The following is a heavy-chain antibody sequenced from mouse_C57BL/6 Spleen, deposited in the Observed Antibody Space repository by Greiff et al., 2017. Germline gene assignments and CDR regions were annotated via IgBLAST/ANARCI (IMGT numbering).Heavy chain of an antibody. J-gene: IGHJ4*01. Sequence: QVQLQQPGAELVMPGASVKLSCKASGYTFTSYWMHWVKQRPGQGLEWIGEIDPSDSYTNYNQKFKGKSTLTVDKSSSTAYMQLSSLTSEDSAVXYCARKKSYGNSDAMDYWGQGTTVTVSS. CDR3: ARKKSYGNSDAMDY. CDR1: GYTFTSYW. CDR2: IDPSDSYT. V-gene: IGHV1-69*01. D-gene: IGHD2-1*01.